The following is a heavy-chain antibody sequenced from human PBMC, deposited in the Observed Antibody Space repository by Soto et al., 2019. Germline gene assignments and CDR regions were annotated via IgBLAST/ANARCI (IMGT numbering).Heavy chain of an antibody. J-gene: IGHJ4*02. V-gene: IGHV3-30-3*01. CDR2: ISYNGNNK. Sequence: QVQLVESGGGVVQPGRSLRLSCAASGFTFSSYAMHWVRQAPGKGLEWVAAISYNGNNKYYADSVKGRFTISRDNSRNTRYLQMNSLRAEDTAVYYCASDPYSRGWRNFFDYWGQGTLVTVSS. D-gene: IGHD2-21*01. CDR3: ASDPYSRGWRNFFDY. CDR1: GFTFSSYA.